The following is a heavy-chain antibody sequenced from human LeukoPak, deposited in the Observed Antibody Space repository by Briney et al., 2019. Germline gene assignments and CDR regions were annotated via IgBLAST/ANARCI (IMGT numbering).Heavy chain of an antibody. CDR2: ISGYNGYT. CDR3: ATEHSSSNYFDY. V-gene: IGHV1-18*01. J-gene: IGHJ4*02. CDR1: GYTFSSYG. Sequence: EASVKVSCKASGYTFSSYGISWVRQAPGQGLEWVGWISGYNGYTNYAQKFQGRVTMTEDTSTDTAYMELSSLRSEDTAVYYCATEHSSSNYFDYWGQGTLVTVSS. D-gene: IGHD6-13*01.